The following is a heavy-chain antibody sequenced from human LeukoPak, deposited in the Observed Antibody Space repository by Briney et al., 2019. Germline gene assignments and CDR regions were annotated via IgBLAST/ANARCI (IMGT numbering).Heavy chain of an antibody. CDR3: ARSGSGWNFDS. Sequence: SETLSLTCAVYGGPFSNYYWSWIRQPPGKGLEWVGYIYYTGNTNNNPSLKSRVTISMDTSKNQFSLKLSSVTAADTAVYYCARSGSGWNFDSWGQGTLVTVSS. V-gene: IGHV4-59*08. CDR1: GGPFSNYY. J-gene: IGHJ4*02. CDR2: IYYTGNT. D-gene: IGHD6-19*01.